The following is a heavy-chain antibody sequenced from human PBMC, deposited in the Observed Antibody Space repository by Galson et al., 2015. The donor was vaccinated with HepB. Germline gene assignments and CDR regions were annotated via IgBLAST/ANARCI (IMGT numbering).Heavy chain of an antibody. D-gene: IGHD3-3*01. CDR1: GFTFSSYA. J-gene: IGHJ4*02. CDR2: ISYDGSNK. Sequence: SLRLSCAASGFTFSSYAMHWVRQAPGKGLEWVAVISYDGSNKYYADSVKGRFTISRDNSKNTLYLQMNSLRAEDTAVYYCARGGYDFWSGYYTPFDYWGQGTLVTVSS. V-gene: IGHV3-30-3*01. CDR3: ARGGYDFWSGYYTPFDY.